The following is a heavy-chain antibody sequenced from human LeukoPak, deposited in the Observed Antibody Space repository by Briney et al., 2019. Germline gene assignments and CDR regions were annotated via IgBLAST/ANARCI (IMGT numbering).Heavy chain of an antibody. CDR2: INSDGSST. D-gene: IGHD5-18*01. CDR1: GFTFSSYW. CDR3: ARGGEYNYGFFDY. Sequence: PGGYLLQSCAASGFTFSSYWMHWVRQAPGKGLVWVSRINSDGSSTSYAYSVKGRFTISRDNDKNTLYLQMNSLRAEDTAVYYCARGGEYNYGFFDYWGQGTLVTVSS. J-gene: IGHJ4*02. V-gene: IGHV3-74*01.